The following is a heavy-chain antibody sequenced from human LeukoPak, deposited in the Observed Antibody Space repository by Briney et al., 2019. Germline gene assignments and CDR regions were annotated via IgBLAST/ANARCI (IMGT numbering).Heavy chain of an antibody. CDR1: GFTFGDYA. V-gene: IGHV3-49*04. J-gene: IGHJ4*02. CDR3: TRDRMIVGATLLDY. CDR2: IRSKAYGGTT. D-gene: IGHD1-26*01. Sequence: GGSLRLSCTASGFTFGDYAMTWVRQAPGEGLEWVGFIRSKAYGGTTEYAASVKGRFTISRDDSKSIAYLQMNSLKTEDTAVYYCTRDRMIVGATLLDYWGQGILVTVSS.